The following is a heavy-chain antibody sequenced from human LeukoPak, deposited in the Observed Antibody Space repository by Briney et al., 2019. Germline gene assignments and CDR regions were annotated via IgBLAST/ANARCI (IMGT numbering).Heavy chain of an antibody. CDR1: GFTFSSYG. CDR2: IWYDGSNK. D-gene: IGHD3-16*02. J-gene: IGHJ4*02. Sequence: PGRSLRLSCAASGFTFSSYGMHWVRQAPGKGLEWVAVIWYDGSNKYYADSVKGRFTISRDNSKNTLYLQMNSLRAEDTAVYYCARDLVWGSYRYMDYWGQGTPVTVSS. CDR3: ARDLVWGSYRYMDY. V-gene: IGHV3-33*01.